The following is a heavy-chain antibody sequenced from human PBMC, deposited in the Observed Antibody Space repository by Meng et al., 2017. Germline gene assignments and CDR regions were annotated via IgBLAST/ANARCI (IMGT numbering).Heavy chain of an antibody. Sequence: QLVEYGGVLVKPGGSLRLSCAASGFTFSSYSMNWVRQAPGKGLEWVSSISSSSSYIYYADSVRGRFTISRDNAKNSLYLQMNSLRAEDTAVYYCAISLVATRDIDYWGQGTLVTVSS. J-gene: IGHJ4*02. CDR1: GFTFSSYS. V-gene: IGHV3-21*01. D-gene: IGHD5-12*01. CDR2: ISSSSSYI. CDR3: AISLVATRDIDY.